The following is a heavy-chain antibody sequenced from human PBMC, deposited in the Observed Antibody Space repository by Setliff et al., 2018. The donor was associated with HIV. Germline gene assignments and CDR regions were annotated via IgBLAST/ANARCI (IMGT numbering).Heavy chain of an antibody. CDR1: GGTFSSYA. D-gene: IGHD6-19*01. V-gene: IGHV1-69*10. Sequence: SVKVSCKASGGTFSSYAISWVRQAPGQGLEWMGGIIPILGIANYAQKFQGRVTITADESTSTAYMELSSLKSEDTAVYYCARDTSRSDESAFDIWGQGTMVTVSS. CDR2: IIPILGIA. CDR3: ARDTSRSDESAFDI. J-gene: IGHJ3*02.